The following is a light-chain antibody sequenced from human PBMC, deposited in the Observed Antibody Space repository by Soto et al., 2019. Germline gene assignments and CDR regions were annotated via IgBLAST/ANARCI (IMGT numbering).Light chain of an antibody. V-gene: IGKV1-5*03. CDR1: QSISSW. CDR3: QRYNSPST. Sequence: DIQMTQSPSTLSASVGDRVTITCRASQSISSWLAWYQQKPGKAPKLLIYKASSLESGVPSRFSGSGSGTEFALTISSLQPDDFATYYCQRYNSPSTFGQGTKVEIK. J-gene: IGKJ1*01. CDR2: KAS.